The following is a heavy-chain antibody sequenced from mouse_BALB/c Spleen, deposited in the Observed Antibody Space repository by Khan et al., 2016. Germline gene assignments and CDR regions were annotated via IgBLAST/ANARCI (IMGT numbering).Heavy chain of an antibody. CDR2: IWAGGST. CDR1: GFSLANYG. Sequence: QVQLKQSGPGLVAPSQSLSITCTVSGFSLANYGVHWVRQPPGKGLEWLGVIWAGGSTNNNSALMSRLSISTDNSTSQVFLKMHSLQTDDTAMYYCSSPLLRLKAWFAYWGQGTLVTVS. CDR3: SSPLLRLKAWFAY. J-gene: IGHJ3*01. V-gene: IGHV2-9*02. D-gene: IGHD1-1*01.